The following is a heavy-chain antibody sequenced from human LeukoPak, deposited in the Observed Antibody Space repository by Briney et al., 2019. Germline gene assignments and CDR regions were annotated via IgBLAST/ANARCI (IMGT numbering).Heavy chain of an antibody. CDR2: IYYSGST. J-gene: IGHJ6*03. D-gene: IGHD2-15*01. CDR3: ARSYCSGGSCYGFAGPYISHYYYMDV. CDR1: GGSISSYY. Sequence: PSETLSLTCTVSGGSISSYYWSWIRQPPGKGLEWIGYIYYSGSTNYNPSLKSRVTISVDTSKNQFSLKLSSVTAADTAVYYCARSYCSGGSCYGFAGPYISHYYYMDVWGKGTTVTVSS. V-gene: IGHV4-59*01.